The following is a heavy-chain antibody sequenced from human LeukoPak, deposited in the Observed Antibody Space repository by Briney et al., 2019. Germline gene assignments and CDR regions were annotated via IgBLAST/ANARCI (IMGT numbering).Heavy chain of an antibody. D-gene: IGHD3-22*01. CDR2: MYYSGST. V-gene: IGHV4-59*12. Sequence: KPSETLSLTCTVSGGSISSYYWSWIRQSPGKGLEWIESMYYSGSTNYNPSLKSRVTISVDTSKNQFSLKLSSVTAADTAVYYCARRTHYYYDSSGYSYWGQGTLVTVSS. J-gene: IGHJ4*02. CDR3: ARRTHYYYDSSGYSY. CDR1: GGSISSYY.